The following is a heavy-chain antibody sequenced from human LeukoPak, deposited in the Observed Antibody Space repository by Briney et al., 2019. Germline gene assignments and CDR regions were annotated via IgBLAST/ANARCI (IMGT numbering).Heavy chain of an antibody. Sequence: QTGGSLRLSCAASGFTVSSSCLTWVRQAPGKGLEWVSVIYSGGSTYYADAVKGRFTISRDNSKNTLYLQMNSLRAEDTAVYYCARGQYVDPVMVTSHYGMDVWGQGTTVTVSS. CDR2: IYSGGST. CDR1: GFTVSSSC. V-gene: IGHV3-53*01. CDR3: ARGQYVDPVMVTSHYGMDV. D-gene: IGHD5-18*01. J-gene: IGHJ6*02.